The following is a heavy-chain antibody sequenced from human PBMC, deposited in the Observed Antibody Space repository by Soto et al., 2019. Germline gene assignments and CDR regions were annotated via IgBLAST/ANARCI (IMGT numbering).Heavy chain of an antibody. CDR1: GGSISSYY. D-gene: IGHD3-9*01. CDR3: ARRYYDILTGYFATYFDY. Sequence: SETLSLTCTVSGGSISSYYWGWIRQPPGKGLEWIGSIYYSGSTYYNPSLKSRVTISVDTSKNQFSLKLSSVTAADTAVYYCARRYYDILTGYFATYFDYWGQGTLVTVSS. CDR2: IYYSGST. V-gene: IGHV4-39*01. J-gene: IGHJ4*02.